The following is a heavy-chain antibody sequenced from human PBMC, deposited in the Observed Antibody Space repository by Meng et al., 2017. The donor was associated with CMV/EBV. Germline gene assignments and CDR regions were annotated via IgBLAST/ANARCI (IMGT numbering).Heavy chain of an antibody. CDR1: GFTFSSYS. D-gene: IGHD6-13*01. J-gene: IGHJ4*02. CDR2: ISSSSSYI. CDR3: AKEIAAAGFDY. Sequence: EVQLVESGGGLVKPGGFLRLSCAASGFTFSSYSMNWVRQAPGKGLEWVSSISSSSSYIYYADSVKGRFTISRDNAKNSLYLQMNSLRAEDTAVYYCAKEIAAAGFDYWGQGTLVTVSS. V-gene: IGHV3-21*01.